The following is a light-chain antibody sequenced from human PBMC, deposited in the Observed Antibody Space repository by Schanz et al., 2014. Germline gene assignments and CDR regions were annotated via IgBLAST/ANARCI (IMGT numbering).Light chain of an antibody. J-gene: IGLJ1*01. CDR1: SSNIGSNP. Sequence: QSVLTQPPSASGTPGQRVTISCSGSSSNIGSNPVNWYQQLPRAAPTLLIYTSDQRPSGVPDRFSGSKSGTSASLAISGLQSEDEAVYYCSSYTSTSTLFVFGSGTKLTVL. V-gene: IGLV1-44*01. CDR2: TSD. CDR3: SSYTSTSTLFV.